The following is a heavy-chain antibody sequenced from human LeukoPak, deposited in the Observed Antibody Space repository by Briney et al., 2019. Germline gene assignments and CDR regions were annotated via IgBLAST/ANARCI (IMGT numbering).Heavy chain of an antibody. CDR1: GFTFSSYC. V-gene: IGHV3-74*03. D-gene: IGHD6-6*01. J-gene: IGHJ4*02. CDR2: VNSDGSSS. Sequence: ASLRLSCAASGFTFSSYCTHWVRQAAGKGLVWVSRVNSDGSSSKYADSVKGRFINSRDNAKNTLYRRMNSLRAEDTALYYCVRRQTSTSGFDHWGQGTLVTVSS. CDR3: VRRQTSTSGFDH.